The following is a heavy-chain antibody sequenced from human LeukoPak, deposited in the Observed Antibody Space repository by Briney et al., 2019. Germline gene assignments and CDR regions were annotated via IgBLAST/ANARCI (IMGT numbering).Heavy chain of an antibody. CDR1: GCFLSRCYFL. CDR3: ASRGGGTMIVVGDDAFDI. J-gene: IGHJ3*02. D-gene: IGHD3-22*01. CDR2: FYHRGST. Sequence: ETLSLNLHVSGCFLSRCYFLLGWDPPPPRKGPEGVGGFYHRGSTYYTPSLKSRVTISVDTSKNQFSLKLSSVTAADTAVYYCASRGGGTMIVVGDDAFDIWGQGTMVTVSS. V-gene: IGHV4-39*01.